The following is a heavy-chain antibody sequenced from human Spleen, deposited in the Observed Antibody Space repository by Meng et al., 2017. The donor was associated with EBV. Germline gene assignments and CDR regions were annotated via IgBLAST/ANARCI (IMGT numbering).Heavy chain of an antibody. CDR2: INHLGST. CDR1: GSSFSGFY. Sequence: QVQLQQWGAGLLKPSEPLSLTCAVYGSSFSGFYWTWIRQPPGKGLEWIGEINHLGSTNYNPTLKRRATISKDTSKNQFSLRLRSVTAADSGVYYCARQRSVDFWGQGTLVTVSS. V-gene: IGHV4-34*01. D-gene: IGHD4-17*01. J-gene: IGHJ4*02. CDR3: ARQRSVDF.